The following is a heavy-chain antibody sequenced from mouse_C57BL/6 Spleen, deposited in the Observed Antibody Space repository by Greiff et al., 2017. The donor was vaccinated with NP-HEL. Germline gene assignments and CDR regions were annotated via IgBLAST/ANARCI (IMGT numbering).Heavy chain of an antibody. Sequence: EVQLVESGGGLVQPGGSMKLSCAASGFTFSDAWMDWVRQSPETGLEWVAEIRNKANNHATYYAESVKGRFTISRDDSKSSVYLQMNSLRAEDTGIYYCTRRASPGFDYWGQGTTRTVSS. D-gene: IGHD6-1*01. CDR1: GFTFSDAW. CDR2: IRNKANNHAT. V-gene: IGHV6-6*01. CDR3: TRRASPGFDY. J-gene: IGHJ2*01.